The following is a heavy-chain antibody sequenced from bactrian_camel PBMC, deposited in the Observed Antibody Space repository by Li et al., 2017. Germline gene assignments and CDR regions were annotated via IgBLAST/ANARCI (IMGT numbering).Heavy chain of an antibody. V-gene: IGHV3S55*01. Sequence: HVQLVESGGGSVQAGGSLSLSCAARGYTQRSGCLAWSRQVPGKEREMVAQIQDDGMKHYGGTAKGRFIISRDNTKNTWYLQMNILKPEDTAMYYCAAMVGCSTAPWLRDPGQRQGPIYWGQGTQVTVS. CDR3: AAMVGCSTAPWLRDPGQRQGPIY. J-gene: IGHJ4*01. CDR2: IQDDGMK. CDR1: GYTQRSGC. D-gene: IGHD7*01.